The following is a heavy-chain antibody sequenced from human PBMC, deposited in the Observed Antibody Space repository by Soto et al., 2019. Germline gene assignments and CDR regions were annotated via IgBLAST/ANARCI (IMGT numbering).Heavy chain of an antibody. Sequence: EVRLVESGGGLVQPGRSLRLSCAASGFTFDDYAMHWVRQAPGKGLEWVSGISWNSGSIGYADSVKGRFTISRDNAKNSLYLQMNSLRAEDTALYYCAKDRRTAMATKPIGYGMDVWGQGTTVTVSS. V-gene: IGHV3-9*01. CDR2: ISWNSGSI. CDR3: AKDRRTAMATKPIGYGMDV. CDR1: GFTFDDYA. D-gene: IGHD5-18*01. J-gene: IGHJ6*02.